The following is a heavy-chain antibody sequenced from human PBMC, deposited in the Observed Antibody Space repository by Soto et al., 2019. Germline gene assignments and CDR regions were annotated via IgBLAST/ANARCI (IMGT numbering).Heavy chain of an antibody. CDR1: GGSISSSSYY. D-gene: IGHD1-20*01. V-gene: IGHV4-39*01. Sequence: SETLSLTCTVSGGSISSSSYYWGWIRQPPGKGLEWIGSIYYSGSTYYNPSLKSRVTISVDTSKNQFSLKLSSVTAADTAVYYCARHIKVTLYYYYYMDVWGKGTTVTVSS. CDR3: ARHIKVTLYYYYYMDV. CDR2: IYYSGST. J-gene: IGHJ6*03.